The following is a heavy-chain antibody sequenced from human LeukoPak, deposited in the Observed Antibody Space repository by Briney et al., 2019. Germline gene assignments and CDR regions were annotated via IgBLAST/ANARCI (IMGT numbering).Heavy chain of an antibody. CDR3: ARDQLVKNYFDV. J-gene: IGHJ2*01. CDR1: GGTFRSHS. CDR2: IIPIFGTA. Sequence: SVKVSCKASGGTFRSHSISWVRQAPGQGLEWMGRIIPIFGTAHYAQKFQGRVTITTDESTSTAYMELHSLRYEDTAVYYCARDQLVKNYFDVWGRGTLVTVSS. V-gene: IGHV1-69*05. D-gene: IGHD2-21*01.